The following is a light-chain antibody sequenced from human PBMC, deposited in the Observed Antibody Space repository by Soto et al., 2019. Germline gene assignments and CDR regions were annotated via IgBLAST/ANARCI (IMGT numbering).Light chain of an antibody. CDR1: QSLNSY. Sequence: DLQMTQSPSSLSASVGDRDTLTCRASQSLNSYLNWYQQKPGKAPKLLIYAGSSLQSGVPSRFSGSGSGTDFTLTISSLQPEDFATYYCQQSYSTPYTFGQGTKLEIK. CDR3: QQSYSTPYT. J-gene: IGKJ2*01. CDR2: AGS. V-gene: IGKV1-39*01.